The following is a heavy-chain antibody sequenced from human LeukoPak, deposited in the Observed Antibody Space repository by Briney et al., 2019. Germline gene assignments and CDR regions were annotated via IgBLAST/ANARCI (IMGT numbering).Heavy chain of an antibody. J-gene: IGHJ4*02. CDR3: VSGGDSGY. V-gene: IGHV3-7*03. CDR1: RFTFSTNW. D-gene: IGHD2-21*02. CDR2: ITTAGSEK. Sequence: GGSLRLSCAASRFTFSTNWMGWVRQAPGKGLEWVASITTAGSEKYYANSMKGRFTISRDNAKNPLFLQMNSLRADDTGVYFCVSGGDSGYWGQGTLVTVSS.